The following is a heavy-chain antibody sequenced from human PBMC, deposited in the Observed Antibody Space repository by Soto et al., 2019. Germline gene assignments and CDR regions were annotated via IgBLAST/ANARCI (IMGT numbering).Heavy chain of an antibody. Sequence: QPGGSLRLSCAASGFTFSNYAMHWVRQAPGKGLEWVTIISYDGGNEYYADSVKGRFTISRDNSKNTLYLQMNSLRPEDTAVYYCAAKPPGYYYAMDVWGQGTTVTVSS. CDR3: AAKPPGYYYAMDV. CDR2: ISYDGGNE. J-gene: IGHJ6*02. V-gene: IGHV3-30-3*01. CDR1: GFTFSNYA.